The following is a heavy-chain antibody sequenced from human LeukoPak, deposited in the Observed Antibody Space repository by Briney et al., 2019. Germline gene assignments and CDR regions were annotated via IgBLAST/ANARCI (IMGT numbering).Heavy chain of an antibody. V-gene: IGHV1-2*02. CDR1: GYTFTGYY. CDR2: INPNSGGT. J-gene: IGHJ5*02. D-gene: IGHD4-11*01. Sequence: ASVKVSCKASGYTFTGYYMHWVRQAPGQGLEGMGWINPNSGGTNYAQKFQGRVTMTRDTSISTAYMELSRLRSDDTAVYYCANEPTQANWFDPWGQGTLVTVSS. CDR3: ANEPTQANWFDP.